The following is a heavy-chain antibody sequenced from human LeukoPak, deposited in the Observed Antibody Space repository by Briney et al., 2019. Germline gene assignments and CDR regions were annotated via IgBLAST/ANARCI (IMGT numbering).Heavy chain of an antibody. D-gene: IGHD3-22*01. Sequence: GASVKASCKASGYTFTGYYMHWVRQAPGQGLEWMGWINPNSGGTNYAQKFQGRVTMTRDTSISTAYMELSRLRSDDTAVYYCARVTVAYYYDSSGYWFDPWGQGTLVTVSS. CDR2: INPNSGGT. CDR1: GYTFTGYY. V-gene: IGHV1-2*02. J-gene: IGHJ5*02. CDR3: ARVTVAYYYDSSGYWFDP.